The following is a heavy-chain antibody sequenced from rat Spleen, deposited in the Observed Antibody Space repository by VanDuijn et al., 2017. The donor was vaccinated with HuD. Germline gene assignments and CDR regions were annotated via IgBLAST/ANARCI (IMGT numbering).Heavy chain of an antibody. V-gene: IGHV2-13*01. CDR3: TIHPRY. CDR2: IWGDGST. Sequence: QVQLKESGPGLVQPSQTLSLTCTVSGFSLTSYPVSWVRQPPGKGLEWMGGIWGDGSTKYNSVLKSRLSISRDTSKSQVFLKMNSLQTDDTGTYYCTIHPRYWGQGVMVTVSS. CDR1: GFSLTSYP. D-gene: IGHD3-1*01. J-gene: IGHJ2*01.